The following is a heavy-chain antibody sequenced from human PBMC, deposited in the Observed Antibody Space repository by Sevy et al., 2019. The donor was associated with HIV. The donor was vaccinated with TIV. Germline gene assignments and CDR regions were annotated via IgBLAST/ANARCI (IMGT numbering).Heavy chain of an antibody. V-gene: IGHV1-24*01. CDR3: AKTKDYYDSSGYPFDY. J-gene: IGHJ4*02. Sequence: ASVKVSCKVSGYTLTELSMHWVRQAPGKGLEWMGSFDPEDGETIYAQNFQGRVTMTEDRSTDTAYMELSSLRSEDTAVYYCAKTKDYYDSSGYPFDYWGQGTLVTVSS. CDR1: GYTLTELS. D-gene: IGHD3-22*01. CDR2: FDPEDGET.